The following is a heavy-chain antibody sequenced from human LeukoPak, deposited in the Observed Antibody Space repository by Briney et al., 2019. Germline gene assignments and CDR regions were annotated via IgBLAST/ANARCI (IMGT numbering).Heavy chain of an antibody. CDR3: AKDEVDCSSTSCYRRYYYYYYMDV. Sequence: GGSLRLSCAASGFTVSSNYMSWVRQAPGKGLEWVSVIYSGGSTYYADSVKGRFTISRDNSKNTLYLQMNSLRAEDTAVYYCAKDEVDCSSTSCYRRYYYYYYMDVWGKGTTVTVSS. V-gene: IGHV3-53*05. CDR1: GFTVSSNY. CDR2: IYSGGST. J-gene: IGHJ6*03. D-gene: IGHD2-2*02.